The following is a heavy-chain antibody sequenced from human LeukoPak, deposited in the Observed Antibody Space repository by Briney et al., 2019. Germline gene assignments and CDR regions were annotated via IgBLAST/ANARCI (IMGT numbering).Heavy chain of an antibody. CDR2: CYYSRNT. Sequence: SGTLSLTCTVSGDSIGSSDNYWGWIRQPPGKGLEWIGSCYYSRNTYYNPSLKSRVTISVDTSKNQLSLTLTSVSAADTAVYYCARHPHYYYDNSARWGQGTLVTVSS. V-gene: IGHV4-39*01. D-gene: IGHD3-22*01. CDR1: GDSIGSSDNY. J-gene: IGHJ4*02. CDR3: ARHPHYYYDNSAR.